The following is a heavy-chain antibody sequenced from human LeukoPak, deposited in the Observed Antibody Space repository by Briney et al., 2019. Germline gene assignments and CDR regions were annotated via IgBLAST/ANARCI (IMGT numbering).Heavy chain of an antibody. J-gene: IGHJ6*03. D-gene: IGHD6-13*01. CDR1: GYDFAYLW. Sequence: GESLKISCKASGYDFAYLWIGWVRQMPGKGLEWMGIIWPGDSVSKYSPSFQGQVTISADKSISTAYLQWNSLKASDTAIYYCARHEAAYYYYMDVWGKGTTVTVSS. CDR3: ARHEAAYYYYMDV. CDR2: IWPGDSVS. V-gene: IGHV5-51*01.